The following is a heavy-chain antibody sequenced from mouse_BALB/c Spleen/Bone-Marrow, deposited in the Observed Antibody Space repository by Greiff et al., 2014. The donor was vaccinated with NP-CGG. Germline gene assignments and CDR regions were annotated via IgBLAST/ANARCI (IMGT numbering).Heavy chain of an antibody. CDR2: IDPANGNT. CDR1: GFNIKDTY. V-gene: IGHV14-3*02. J-gene: IGHJ2*01. CDR3: CRGFTDFDY. Sequence: EVKVVESGAEFVKPGASVKLSCTASGFNIKDTYMDWVKQRPEQGLEWIGRIDPANGNTKYDPKFQGKATITADTSSNTAYLQLSRLTSEDTAVYYCCRGFTDFDYWGQGTTLTVSS.